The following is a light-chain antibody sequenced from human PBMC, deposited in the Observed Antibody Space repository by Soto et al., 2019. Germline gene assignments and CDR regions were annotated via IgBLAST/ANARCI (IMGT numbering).Light chain of an antibody. J-gene: IGLJ1*01. Sequence: QSVLTQPPSVSGAPGQRVTISCTGSSSNIGAGYDVHWYQQLPGTAPKLLIYGNSNRPSGVPDRFSGSKSGTSASLAITGLQAEDEADYYCQSYEGSLSGYVCGPGTKVTVL. CDR3: QSYEGSLSGYV. CDR1: SSNIGAGYD. CDR2: GNS. V-gene: IGLV1-40*01.